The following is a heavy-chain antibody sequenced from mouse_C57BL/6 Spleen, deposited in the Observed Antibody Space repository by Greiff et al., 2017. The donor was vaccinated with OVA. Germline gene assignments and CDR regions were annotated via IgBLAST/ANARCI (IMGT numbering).Heavy chain of an antibody. CDR3: ARHPIYYYGSSYYFDD. D-gene: IGHD1-1*01. V-gene: IGHV1-52*01. Sequence: QVQLQQPGAELVRPGSSVKLSCKASGYTFTSYWMHWVKQRPIQGLEWIGNIDPSDSETHYNQKFKDKATLTVDKSSSTAYMQLSSLTSEDSAVYYCARHPIYYYGSSYYFDDWGQGTTLTVSS. CDR1: GYTFTSYW. J-gene: IGHJ2*01. CDR2: IDPSDSET.